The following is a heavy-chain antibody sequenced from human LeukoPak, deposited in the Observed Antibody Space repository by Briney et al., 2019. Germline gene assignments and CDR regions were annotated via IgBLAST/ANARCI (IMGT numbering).Heavy chain of an antibody. CDR2: IRYDGSNK. J-gene: IGHJ4*02. Sequence: PGGSLRLSCAASGFTFSSYGMHWVRQAPGKGLEWVAFIRYDGSNKYYADSVKGRFTISRDNSKNTLYLHVNSLRPEDTAVYYCAREGLLWFGESKPLDYWGQGTLVTVSS. D-gene: IGHD3-10*01. CDR3: AREGLLWFGESKPLDY. V-gene: IGHV3-30*02. CDR1: GFTFSSYG.